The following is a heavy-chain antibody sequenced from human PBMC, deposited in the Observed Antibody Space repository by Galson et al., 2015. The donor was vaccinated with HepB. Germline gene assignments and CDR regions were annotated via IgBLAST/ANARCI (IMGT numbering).Heavy chain of an antibody. Sequence: CKASGYTFSTYSITWVRQAPGQGLEWMGWISAYDRDTNYAQKFQGRVTMTTDTSTTTAYMELRSLRSDDTAVYYCARGALVAVVDATQNNWFDPWGQGTLVTVSS. D-gene: IGHD2-15*01. J-gene: IGHJ5*02. V-gene: IGHV1-18*01. CDR3: ARGALVAVVDATQNNWFDP. CDR1: GYTFSTYS. CDR2: ISAYDRDT.